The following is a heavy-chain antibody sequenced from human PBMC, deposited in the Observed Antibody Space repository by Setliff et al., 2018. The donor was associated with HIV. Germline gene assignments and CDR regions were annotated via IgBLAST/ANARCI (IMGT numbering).Heavy chain of an antibody. V-gene: IGHV4-39*01. J-gene: IGHJ6*02. CDR3: ARGGAGYPAKGRAMDV. D-gene: IGHD3-16*01. CDR1: DDSISRSNYY. CDR2: IFFSGSA. Sequence: SETLSLTCTVSDDSISRSNYYWGWLRQPPGKGLEWIGSIFFSGSAYYNPSLQSRVTISVDTSKDQFSLKLTSVTAADTAVYYCARGGAGYPAKGRAMDVWGQGTTVTVSS.